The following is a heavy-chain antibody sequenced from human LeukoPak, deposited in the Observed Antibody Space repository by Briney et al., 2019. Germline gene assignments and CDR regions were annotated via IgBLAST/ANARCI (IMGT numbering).Heavy chain of an antibody. Sequence: SGPTLVNPTQTLTLTCTFSGFSLKSGGVGVGWIRQPPGKALEWLALISWDDDERYSPSLESRLTITKDTSKNQVVLTMTNMDPADTATYYCAHTGFIVEVNFDWLGPPPYYFDFWGQGTLVTVSS. CDR2: ISWDDDE. V-gene: IGHV2-5*02. J-gene: IGHJ4*02. CDR1: GFSLKSGGVG. CDR3: AHTGFIVEVNFDWLGPPPYYFDF. D-gene: IGHD3-9*01.